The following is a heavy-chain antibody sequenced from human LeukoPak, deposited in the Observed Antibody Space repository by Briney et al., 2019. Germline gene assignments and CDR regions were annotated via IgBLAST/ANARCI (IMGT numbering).Heavy chain of an antibody. J-gene: IGHJ4*02. CDR1: GFTFRNYG. Sequence: PGGALRLSCGASGFTFRNYGMHRVRQAPGKGLEWVAVISYDGSNKYDADSVKGRFTISRDHSKNTLYLQMNSLSAEDTAVYYCAKAFNGNYSFFDDWGQGTLVTVSS. CDR3: AKAFNGNYSFFDD. D-gene: IGHD1-7*01. V-gene: IGHV3-30*18. CDR2: ISYDGSNK.